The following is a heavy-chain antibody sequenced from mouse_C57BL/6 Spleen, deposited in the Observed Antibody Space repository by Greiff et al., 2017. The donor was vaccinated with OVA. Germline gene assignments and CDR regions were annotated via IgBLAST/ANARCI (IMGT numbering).Heavy chain of an antibody. CDR1: GFSLTSYG. CDR2: IWSGGST. D-gene: IGHD2-12*01. V-gene: IGHV2-2*01. Sequence: VMLVESGPGLVQPSQSLSITCTVSGFSLTSYGVHWVRQSPGKGLEWLGVIWSGGSTDYNAAFISRLSISKDNSKSQVFFKMNSLQADDTAIYYCASYDWFAYWGQGTLVTVSA. CDR3: ASYDWFAY. J-gene: IGHJ3*01.